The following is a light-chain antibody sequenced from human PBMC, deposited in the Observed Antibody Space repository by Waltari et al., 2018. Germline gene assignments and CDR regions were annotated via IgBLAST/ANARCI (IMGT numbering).Light chain of an antibody. CDR3: QQYDNWPPYT. V-gene: IGKV3-15*01. CDR1: QSVSRN. J-gene: IGKJ2*01. CDR2: GAS. Sequence: DIVMTQSPATLSVSPGERATLSCRASQSVSRNLAWYQQKPGQAPRLLIYGASTRATGIPARFSGSGSGTEFTLTISSLQSEDFGVYYCQQYDNWPPYTFGQGTKLDIK.